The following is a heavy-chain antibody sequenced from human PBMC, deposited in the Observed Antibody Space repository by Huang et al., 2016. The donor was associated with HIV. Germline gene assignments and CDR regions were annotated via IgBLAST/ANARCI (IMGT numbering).Heavy chain of an antibody. CDR2: IIPRCGTP. J-gene: IGHJ4*02. CDR1: GGTVSKYA. CDR3: ARGQLGSYGDYDVLY. D-gene: IGHD4-17*01. Sequence: QVQLVQSGAEVKTPGSSVKVSCKASGGTVSKYAISWVREAPGQGLEWMGGIIPRCGTPNYARRFQGRVTITADDSTSTTYVEVSSLRSEDTALYYCARGQLGSYGDYDVLYWGQGTLVTVSS. V-gene: IGHV1-69*13.